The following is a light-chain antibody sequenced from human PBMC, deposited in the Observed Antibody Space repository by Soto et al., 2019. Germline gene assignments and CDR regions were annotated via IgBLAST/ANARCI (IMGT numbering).Light chain of an antibody. CDR3: QQYAESPIT. V-gene: IGKV3-20*01. CDR2: GAS. CDR1: QSVSNNY. J-gene: IGKJ5*01. Sequence: EIVLTQSPGTLSLSPGERATLSCRASQSVSNNYLAWYQQKPGQAPRLLIYGASNRATGIPDRFSGGGSGTDFTLTISRLEPEDIAVFYCQQYAESPITFGQGTRREIK.